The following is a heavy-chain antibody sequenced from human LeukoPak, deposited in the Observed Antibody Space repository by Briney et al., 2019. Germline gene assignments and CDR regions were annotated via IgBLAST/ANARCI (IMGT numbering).Heavy chain of an antibody. CDR2: ISSDGSTT. V-gene: IGHV3-74*01. D-gene: IGHD1-26*01. Sequence: GGSLRLSCAASGFTLSSFWMHWVRQVPGKGLVWISRISSDGSTTSYADSVKGRFTISRDNAKNMLYLQMNSLRVEDTAVYYCARGPIVGATTWFDPWGQGTLVTVSS. J-gene: IGHJ5*02. CDR3: ARGPIVGATTWFDP. CDR1: GFTLSSFW.